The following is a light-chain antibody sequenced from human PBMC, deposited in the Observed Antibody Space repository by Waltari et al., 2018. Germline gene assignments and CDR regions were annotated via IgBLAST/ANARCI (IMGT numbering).Light chain of an antibody. V-gene: IGLV3-21*04. Sequence: SYVLTQPPSVSVAPGKTATLACGGNNIGSKSVHWYQQKAGQAPVLVIYYDSDRPSGIPERISGSNSGDTATLTISRVEAGDEASYYCQVWDSESDHVVYGGGTKLTVL. CDR3: QVWDSESDHVV. CDR2: YDS. J-gene: IGLJ2*01. CDR1: NIGSKS.